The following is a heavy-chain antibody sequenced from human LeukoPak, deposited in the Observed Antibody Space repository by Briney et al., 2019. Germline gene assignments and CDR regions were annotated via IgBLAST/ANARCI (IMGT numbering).Heavy chain of an antibody. V-gene: IGHV3-53*01. D-gene: IGHD5-24*01. J-gene: IGHJ4*02. CDR2: IYSGGST. CDR3: ARGGRDGYKYFAY. Sequence: GGSLRLSCATSGFTVSVNYMTWVRQVPGKGLEWVSLIYSGGSTSYADSVKGRFTISRDNSKNILYLQMNSLRAEDTAVYYCARGGRDGYKYFAYWGQGTLVTVSS. CDR1: GFTVSVNY.